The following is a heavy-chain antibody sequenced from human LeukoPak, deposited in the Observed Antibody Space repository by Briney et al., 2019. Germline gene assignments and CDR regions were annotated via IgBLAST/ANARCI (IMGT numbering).Heavy chain of an antibody. Sequence: PSETLSLTCTVSGGSISSSSYYWGWIRQPPGKGLEWIGSIYYSGSTYYNPSLKSRVTISVDTSKNQFSLKLSSVTAADTAVYYCARDRDNWNYHELDYWGQGTLVTVSS. CDR2: IYYSGST. D-gene: IGHD1-7*01. J-gene: IGHJ4*02. CDR1: GGSISSSSYY. CDR3: ARDRDNWNYHELDY. V-gene: IGHV4-39*02.